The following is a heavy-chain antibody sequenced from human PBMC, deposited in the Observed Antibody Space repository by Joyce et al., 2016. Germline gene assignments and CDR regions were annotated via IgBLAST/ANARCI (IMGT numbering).Heavy chain of an antibody. CDR2: IDPSDSYT. Sequence: EVQLVQSGAEVKKPGESLRISCKGSGYRFTSYWINWVRQMPGKGMEWMGRIDPSDSYTNYSPSFQGHFTISADKSISTAYLQWRSLKASDTAMYYCARPRYCSGGSCLNWFDPWGQGTLVTVSS. V-gene: IGHV5-10-1*01. D-gene: IGHD2-15*01. J-gene: IGHJ5*02. CDR3: ARPRYCSGGSCLNWFDP. CDR1: GYRFTSYW.